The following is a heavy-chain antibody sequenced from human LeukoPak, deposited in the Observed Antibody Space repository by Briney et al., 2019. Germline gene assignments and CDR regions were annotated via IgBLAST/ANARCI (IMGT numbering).Heavy chain of an antibody. V-gene: IGHV4-34*01. J-gene: IGHJ4*02. CDR1: GGSFSGYY. Sequence: SETLSLTCAVYGGSFSGYYWSWIRQPPGKGLEWIGSIYYSGSTYYNPSLKSRVTISVDTSKNQFSLKPSSVTAADTAVYYCARVIPYYYDSSGYPDYWGQGTLVTVSS. CDR2: IYYSGST. CDR3: ARVIPYYYDSSGYPDY. D-gene: IGHD3-22*01.